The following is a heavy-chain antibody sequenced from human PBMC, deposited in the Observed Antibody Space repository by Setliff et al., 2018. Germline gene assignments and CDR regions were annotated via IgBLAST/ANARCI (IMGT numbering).Heavy chain of an antibody. CDR3: RVWVTMIEVDS. J-gene: IGHJ4*02. Sequence: SETLSLTCAVYGGSFSGYYWSWIRQPPGKGLEWIGEINHSGSPNYNPSLKSRVTMSVDTSKNQFSLKLTSVTAADTAVYYCRVWVTMIEVDSWAQGTLVTVSS. CDR1: GGSFSGYY. D-gene: IGHD3-22*01. CDR2: INHSGSP. V-gene: IGHV4-34*01.